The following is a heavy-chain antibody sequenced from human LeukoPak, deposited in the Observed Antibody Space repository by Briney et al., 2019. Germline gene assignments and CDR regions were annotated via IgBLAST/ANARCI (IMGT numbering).Heavy chain of an antibody. CDR1: GGTFSSYA. V-gene: IGHV1-69*06. CDR2: IIPIFGTS. Sequence: GASVKVSFKASGGTFSSYAISWVRQAPGQGLEWMGGIIPIFGTSNYAQKFQGRVTITADKSTSTAYMELSSLRSEDTAVYYCAAVTGMVRGYSYYYMDVWGKGTTVTISS. J-gene: IGHJ6*03. D-gene: IGHD3-10*01. CDR3: AAVTGMVRGYSYYYMDV.